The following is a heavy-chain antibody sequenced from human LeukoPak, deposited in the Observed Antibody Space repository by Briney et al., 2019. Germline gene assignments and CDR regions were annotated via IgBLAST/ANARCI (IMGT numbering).Heavy chain of an antibody. J-gene: IGHJ3*02. CDR2: INHSGST. CDR1: GGSFSGYY. Sequence: SETLSLTCAVYGGSFSGYYWSWIRQAPGKGLEWIGEINHSGSTNYNPSLKSRVTISVDTSKNQFSLKLSSVTAADTAVYYCARPRRRRTKDAFDIWGQGTMVTVSS. D-gene: IGHD1-14*01. CDR3: ARPRRRRTKDAFDI. V-gene: IGHV4-34*01.